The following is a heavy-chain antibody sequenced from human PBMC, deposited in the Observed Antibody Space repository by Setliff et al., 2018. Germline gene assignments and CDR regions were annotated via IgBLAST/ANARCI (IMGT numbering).Heavy chain of an antibody. CDR1: GYMFKSYG. CDR3: SRLVRYCTTTTCQRASGAEF. J-gene: IGHJ4*02. Sequence: ASVKVSCKASGYMFKSYGINWMRQAPGQGLEWMGWISSYNDNTKSAQKFQGRITMTTDTATTTSYMELRSLRSDDTAVYYCSRLVRYCTTTTCQRASGAEFWGQGTLVTVSS. V-gene: IGHV1-18*04. D-gene: IGHD2-8*01. CDR2: ISSYNDNT.